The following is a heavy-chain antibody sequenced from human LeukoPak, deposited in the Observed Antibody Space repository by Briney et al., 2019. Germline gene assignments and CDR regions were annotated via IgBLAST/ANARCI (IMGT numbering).Heavy chain of an antibody. J-gene: IGHJ4*02. Sequence: PGGSLRLSCAASGFTFSSYALHWVRQAPGKGLEWVAVISYDGNKKYYADSVKGRFTISRDNSKNTLYLQMNSLRAEDTAVYYCAKDEDYYDSSGRSPYFDHWGQGTLVTVSS. V-gene: IGHV3-30-3*01. CDR2: ISYDGNKK. CDR1: GFTFSSYA. CDR3: AKDEDYYDSSGRSPYFDH. D-gene: IGHD3-22*01.